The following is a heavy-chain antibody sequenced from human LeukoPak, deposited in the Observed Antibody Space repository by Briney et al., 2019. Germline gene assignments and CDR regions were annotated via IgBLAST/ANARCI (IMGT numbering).Heavy chain of an antibody. CDR2: IRFDGSYK. V-gene: IGHV3-30*02. CDR3: ARDYPLAYGVPGEASSDY. Sequence: GGSLRLSCAASGFTFNSYGMHWVRQAPGKGLEWVAFIRFDGSYKDYADSVKGRFTISRDNAKNSLFLQMNSLRVEDTAVYYCARDYPLAYGVPGEASSDYWGQGTLVTVSS. D-gene: IGHD4-17*01. CDR1: GFTFNSYG. J-gene: IGHJ4*02.